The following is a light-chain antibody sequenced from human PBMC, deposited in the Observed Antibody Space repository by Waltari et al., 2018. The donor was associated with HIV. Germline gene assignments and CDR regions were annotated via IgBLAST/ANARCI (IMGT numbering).Light chain of an antibody. V-gene: IGLV2-8*01. J-gene: IGLJ2*01. CDR2: EVT. Sequence: SALTQPPSASVSPRQSVTIPCTVTSSHVGGYNYVPWYQQHPGNAPKLIIYEVTERPSGVPDRFSGSKSGNTASLTVSGLQAEDEADYYCSSYAGSNKLVFGGGTKLTVV. CDR1: SSHVGGYNY. CDR3: SSYAGSNKLV.